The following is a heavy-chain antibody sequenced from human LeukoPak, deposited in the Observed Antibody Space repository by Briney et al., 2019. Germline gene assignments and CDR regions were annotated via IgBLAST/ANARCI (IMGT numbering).Heavy chain of an antibody. J-gene: IGHJ6*02. V-gene: IGHV1-69*04. Sequence: SVKVSCKASGGTFSSYAISWVRQAPGQGLEWMGRIIPILGIANYAQKFQGRVTITADKSTSTAHMELSSLRSEDTAVYYCARSGYDILTGYSRNYYYYGMDVWGQGTTVTVSS. D-gene: IGHD3-9*01. CDR1: GGTFSSYA. CDR2: IIPILGIA. CDR3: ARSGYDILTGYSRNYYYYGMDV.